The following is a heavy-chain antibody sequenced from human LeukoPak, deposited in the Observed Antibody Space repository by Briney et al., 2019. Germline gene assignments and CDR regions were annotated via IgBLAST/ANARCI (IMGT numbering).Heavy chain of an antibody. D-gene: IGHD1/OR15-1a*01. CDR1: GFSLSTSTMC. V-gene: IGHV2-70*11. CDR3: ARSREALLPNNYHYGLDV. J-gene: IGHJ6*02. Sequence: SGPTLVNPTQTLTLTCTFSGFSLSTSTMCVSWIRQSPGKALEWLARIDWDDDTYYSTSLKTRLTISKDTPKNQVVLTMTNVDPVDTATYFCARSREALLPNNYHYGLDVWGQGTTVTVSS. CDR2: IDWDDDT.